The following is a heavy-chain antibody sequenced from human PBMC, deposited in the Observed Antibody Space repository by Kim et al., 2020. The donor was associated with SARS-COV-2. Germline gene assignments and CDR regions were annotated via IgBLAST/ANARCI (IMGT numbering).Heavy chain of an antibody. CDR3: ARDYYDFWSGSFVN. J-gene: IGHJ4*02. Sequence: GGSLRLSCAASGFTVSSNYMSWVRQAPGKGLEWVSVFYSGGNTHYKDSVKGRLTTSRDNSKNTLYLQMNSLRVEDTAVYYCARDYYDFWSGSFVNWGQMALVTVSS. V-gene: IGHV3-66*01. D-gene: IGHD3-3*01. CDR2: FYSGGNT. CDR1: GFTVSSNY.